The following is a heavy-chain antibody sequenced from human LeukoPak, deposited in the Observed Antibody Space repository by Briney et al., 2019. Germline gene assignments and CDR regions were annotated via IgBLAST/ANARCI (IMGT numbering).Heavy chain of an antibody. D-gene: IGHD3-22*01. CDR2: IYHSGST. J-gene: IGHJ4*02. CDR1: GYSIRSGYY. V-gene: IGHV4-38-2*02. CDR3: ARAIESYYYDSSGYYSGYYFDY. Sequence: KPSETLSLTCTVSGYSIRSGYYWGRSRQPPGEGVEWIGIIYHSGSTYYNPSLKSRVTISVDTSKNQFSLKLSSVTAADTAVYYCARAIESYYYDSSGYYSGYYFDYWGQGTLVTVSS.